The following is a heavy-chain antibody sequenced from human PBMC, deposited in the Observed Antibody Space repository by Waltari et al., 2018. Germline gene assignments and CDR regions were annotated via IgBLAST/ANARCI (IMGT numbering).Heavy chain of an antibody. CDR3: ATDTGALWMDV. Sequence: QVQLVQSGAEVKKPGASVKISCKTSEYTFASSYVHWVRQAPGQGLEWMGIITPSGGSTSYAQRFQGRVTMTRDTSTSTVYMELSSMKSEDTVVYYCATDTGALWMDVWGQGTTVTVSS. V-gene: IGHV1-46*01. D-gene: IGHD2-21*01. CDR2: ITPSGGST. CDR1: EYTFASSY. J-gene: IGHJ6*02.